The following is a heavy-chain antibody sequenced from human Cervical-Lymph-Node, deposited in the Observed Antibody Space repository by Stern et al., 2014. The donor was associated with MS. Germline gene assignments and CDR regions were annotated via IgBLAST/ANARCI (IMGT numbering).Heavy chain of an antibody. V-gene: IGHV4-31*03. D-gene: IGHD2-8*01. CDR3: ARDRMVSSLTDYFDY. CDR2: ISYSGST. Sequence: VQLVESGPGLVKPSQTLSLTCTVSGGSISSGGYYWSWIRQPPGKGLEWIGYISYSGSTYYNPSLKRRYTLSIDTSKNQFSLKVPSVTAADTAVYYCARDRMVSSLTDYFDYWGRGTLVAVSS. J-gene: IGHJ4*02. CDR1: GGSISSGGYY.